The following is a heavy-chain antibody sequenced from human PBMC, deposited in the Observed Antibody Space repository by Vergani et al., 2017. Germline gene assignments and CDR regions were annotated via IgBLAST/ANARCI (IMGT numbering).Heavy chain of an antibody. CDR3: GRVADFYGLGSRLLVL. D-gene: IGHD3-10*01. CDR2: MYHSGST. J-gene: IGHJ4*02. CDR1: GGSMSGYY. Sequence: QVRLQESGPGLVKPSETLSLTCSVSGGSMSGYYWSWIRQPPGKELEWIGYMYHSGSTNYNPSLETRVTMSGDTSKNQFSLKLNSVTAADTAVYYCGRVADFYGLGSRLLVLWGQGILVTVSS. V-gene: IGHV4-59*01.